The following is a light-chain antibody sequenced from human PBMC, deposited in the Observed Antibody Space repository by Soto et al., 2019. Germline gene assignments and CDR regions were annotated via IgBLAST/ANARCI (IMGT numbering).Light chain of an antibody. J-gene: IGLJ2*01. CDR2: LNSDGSH. CDR3: QTWGSGIVV. V-gene: IGLV4-69*01. CDR1: SEHSNYA. Sequence: QLVLTQSPSASASLGASVKLTCTLSSEHSNYAIAWHQQQSEKGPRYLMKLNSDGSHSKGDGIPDRFSGSSSGAERYLTISSLQSEDEADYYCQTWGSGIVVFGAGTQLTVL.